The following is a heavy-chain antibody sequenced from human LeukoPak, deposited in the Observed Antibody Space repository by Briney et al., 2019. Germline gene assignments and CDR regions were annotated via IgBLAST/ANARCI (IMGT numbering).Heavy chain of an antibody. CDR2: MNPNSGNT. Sequence: ASVKVSCKASGYTFTSYYMHWVRQATGQGLEWMGWMNPNSGNTGYAQKFQGRVTMTRNTSISTAYMELSSLRSEDTAVYYCAPALYYYGPLFDPWGQGTLVTVSS. V-gene: IGHV1-8*02. CDR3: APALYYYGPLFDP. D-gene: IGHD3-10*01. J-gene: IGHJ5*02. CDR1: GYTFTSYY.